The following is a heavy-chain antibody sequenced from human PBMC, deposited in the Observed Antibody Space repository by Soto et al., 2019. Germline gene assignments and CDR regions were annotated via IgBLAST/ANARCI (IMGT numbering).Heavy chain of an antibody. V-gene: IGHV4-39*07. CDR1: GGSVTNSSYY. J-gene: IGHJ4*02. Sequence: SETLSLTCTVSGGSVTNSSYYWCWIRQSPGKGLEWIGSVYYRGRSYSKSSVKSRVTISVDTSKNQFSLKLSSVTAADTAVYYCARACSSNSCYDVFDYWGQGTLVTVSS. CDR2: VYYRGRS. D-gene: IGHD2-2*01. CDR3: ARACSSNSCYDVFDY.